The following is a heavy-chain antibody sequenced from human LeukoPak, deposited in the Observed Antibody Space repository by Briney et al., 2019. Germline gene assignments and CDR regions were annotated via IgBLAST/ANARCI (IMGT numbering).Heavy chain of an antibody. CDR2: IKQDGSEK. J-gene: IGHJ4*02. CDR3: ARGGYQLMDY. V-gene: IGHV3-7*01. D-gene: IGHD5-18*01. CDR1: GVTFSSYW. Sequence: GGSLRLSCAASGVTFSSYWMSWVRQAPGKGLEWVANIKQDGSEKHYVDSVKGRFTISRDNAKNSLYLQMNSLRAKDTAVYYCARGGYQLMDYWGQGTLVTVSS.